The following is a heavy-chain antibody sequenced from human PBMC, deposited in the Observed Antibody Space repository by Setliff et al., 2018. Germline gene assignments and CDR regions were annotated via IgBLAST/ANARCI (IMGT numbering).Heavy chain of an antibody. J-gene: IGHJ3*02. CDR1: TYSITNHF. CDR3: ARLLRGRGDGPWAFDI. D-gene: IGHD2-21*02. CDR2: IYYSGST. V-gene: IGHV4-38-2*01. Sequence: SETLSLTCAVSTYSITNHFWGWIRQPPGKGLEWIGSIYYSGSTYYNPSLKSRVTISVDTSKNQFSLKLSSVTAADTAVYYCARLLRGRGDGPWAFDIWGQGTMVTVSS.